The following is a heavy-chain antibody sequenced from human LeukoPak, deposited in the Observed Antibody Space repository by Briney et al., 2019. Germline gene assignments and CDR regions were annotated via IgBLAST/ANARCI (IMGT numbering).Heavy chain of an antibody. CDR1: EFTFSLYE. CDR2: ISSSGGIV. D-gene: IGHD1-1*01. J-gene: IGHJ5*02. V-gene: IGHV3-48*03. Sequence: QVGGSLRLSCAASEFTFSLYEMNWVRQAPGKGLEWVSYISSSGGIVYYADSVKGRFTISRDNAKNSLYLQMNSLRAEDTALYYCVRDANDDGRFDPWGQGTLVTVSS. CDR3: VRDANDDGRFDP.